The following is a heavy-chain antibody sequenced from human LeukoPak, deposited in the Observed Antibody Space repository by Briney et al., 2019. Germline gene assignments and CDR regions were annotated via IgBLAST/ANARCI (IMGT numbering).Heavy chain of an antibody. CDR3: ARSVSGSYGLFDY. Sequence: GGSLRLSCAASGFTLSSYWMHWVRQAPGKGLVWVSRINSQGSSTSYADSVKGRFTISRDNAKNTLYLQMNGLRAEDTAVYYCARSVSGSYGLFDYWGQGTLVTVSS. D-gene: IGHD1-26*01. CDR1: GFTLSSYW. V-gene: IGHV3-74*01. J-gene: IGHJ4*02. CDR2: INSQGSST.